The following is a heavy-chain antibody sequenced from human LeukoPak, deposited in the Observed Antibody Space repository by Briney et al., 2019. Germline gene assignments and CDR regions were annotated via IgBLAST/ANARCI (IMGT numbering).Heavy chain of an antibody. CDR2: IYTSGST. CDR3: AREQIIYDILTGPQAAEYFQH. Sequence: SETLSLTCTVSGGSIIDYYWSWIRQSAGKGLEWIGRIYTSGSTNYNPSLKSRVTISVDTSKNQFSLQLNSVTPEDTAVYYCAREQIIYDILTGPQAAEYFQHWGQGTLVTVSS. D-gene: IGHD3-9*01. V-gene: IGHV4-4*07. J-gene: IGHJ1*01. CDR1: GGSIIDYY.